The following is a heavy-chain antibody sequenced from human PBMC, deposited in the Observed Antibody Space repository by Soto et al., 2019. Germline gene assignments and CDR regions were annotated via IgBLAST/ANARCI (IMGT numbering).Heavy chain of an antibody. Sequence: QVQLVESGGGVVQPGRSLRLSCAASGFSFRNYGMHWVRQAPGKGLEWVAMVWHDGGDKYYADSVKGRFTISRDNSKNTLYLEMNSLRAEDTAVYYCAREGQDSLAFDIWGQGTMVTVSS. V-gene: IGHV3-33*01. CDR1: GFSFRNYG. D-gene: IGHD2-15*01. CDR3: AREGQDSLAFDI. CDR2: VWHDGGDK. J-gene: IGHJ3*02.